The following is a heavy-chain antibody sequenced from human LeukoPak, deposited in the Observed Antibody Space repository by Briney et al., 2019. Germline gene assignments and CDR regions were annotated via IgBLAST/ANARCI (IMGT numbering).Heavy chain of an antibody. CDR3: VVVFDY. CDR2: ISNSGSTI. D-gene: IGHD3-22*01. V-gene: IGHV3-48*03. CDR1: GFTFSDYE. J-gene: IGHJ4*02. Sequence: GGPLRLSCTASGFTFSDYEMNWVRQATGKGLEWVAYISNSGSTINYADSVKGRFTISRDNAKKSLYLQMNSLRAEDTAVYYCVVVFDYWGQGTLVTVSS.